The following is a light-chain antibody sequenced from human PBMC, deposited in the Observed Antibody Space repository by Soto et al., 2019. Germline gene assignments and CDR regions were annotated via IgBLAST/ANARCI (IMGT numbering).Light chain of an antibody. CDR2: DGS. CDR3: GSWDSSLSGFV. V-gene: IGLV1-51*01. Sequence: QSVLTQPPSESAAPGQTVTISCSGSSSNIGNNYVSWYQQLPGAAPKLLIFDGSKRPSGIPDRFSGSKSGTSATLAITGLQTGDEADYFCGSWDSSLSGFVFGTGTKLTVL. CDR1: SSNIGNNY. J-gene: IGLJ1*01.